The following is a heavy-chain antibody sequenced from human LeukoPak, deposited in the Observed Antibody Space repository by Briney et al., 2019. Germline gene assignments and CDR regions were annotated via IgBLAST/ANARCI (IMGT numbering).Heavy chain of an antibody. V-gene: IGHV4-39*07. D-gene: IGHD1-26*01. CDR1: GGSISSSSYY. Sequence: SETLSLTCTVSGGSISSSSYYWGWIRQPPGKGLEWIGSIYYSGSTYYNPSLKSRVTISVDTSKNQFSLKLSSVTAADTAVYYCARLDGRMGATLAWFDPWGQGTLVTVSS. CDR3: ARLDGRMGATLAWFDP. CDR2: IYYSGST. J-gene: IGHJ5*02.